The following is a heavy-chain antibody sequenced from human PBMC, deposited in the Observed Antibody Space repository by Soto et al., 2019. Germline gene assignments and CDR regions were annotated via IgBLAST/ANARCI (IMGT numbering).Heavy chain of an antibody. CDR3: ARVKALTIQYYFDH. CDR2: INWNGGTI. Sequence: PGGSLRLSCAASGFTFDDYAVSWVRQAPGKGLEWVAGINWNGGTIVYADSVRGRFTISRDNAKNSLNLQMNSLRPEDTALYYCARVKALTIQYYFDHWGQGTLVTVS. CDR1: GFTFDDYA. D-gene: IGHD3-3*01. J-gene: IGHJ4*02. V-gene: IGHV3-20*04.